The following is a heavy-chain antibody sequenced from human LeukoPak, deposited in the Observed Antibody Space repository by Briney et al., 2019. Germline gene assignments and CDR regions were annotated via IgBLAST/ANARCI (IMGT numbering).Heavy chain of an antibody. CDR3: ARLRYRLAETYIDY. CDR1: GYIFTGYY. J-gene: IGHJ4*02. CDR2: INPNSGDT. Sequence: PGASVKVSCKASGYIFTGYYMHWVRQAPGQGLEWMGWINPNSGDTNYAQKFQGRVTMTRDTSISTAYMELSRLRSDDTAVYYCARLRYRLAETYIDYWGQGTLVTVSS. V-gene: IGHV1-2*02. D-gene: IGHD3-16*01.